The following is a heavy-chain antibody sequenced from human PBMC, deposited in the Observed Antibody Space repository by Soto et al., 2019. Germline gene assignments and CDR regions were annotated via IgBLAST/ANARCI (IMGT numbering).Heavy chain of an antibody. D-gene: IGHD3-3*01. J-gene: IGHJ6*02. CDR3: ARDQGITTLGVHSVYYYGMDV. Sequence: QVQLVQSGAEVKKPGASVKVSCKASGSTFTNSGISWVRQAPGQGLEWMGWISTDNGNTDYAQHFRDRVSMTNDTSTSPAYIDLRSLRSDDTSVYYCARDQGITTLGVHSVYYYGMDVWGQGTTVTVSS. CDR2: ISTDNGNT. CDR1: GSTFTNSG. V-gene: IGHV1-18*01.